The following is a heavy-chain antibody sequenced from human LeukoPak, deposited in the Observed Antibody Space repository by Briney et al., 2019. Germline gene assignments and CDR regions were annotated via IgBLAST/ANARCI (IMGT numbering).Heavy chain of an antibody. CDR3: ANGPVYDKGGYYFDY. D-gene: IGHD3-22*01. CDR1: GYSISSGYS. J-gene: IGHJ4*02. Sequence: SETLSLTCAVSGYSISSGYSWSWIRQPAGKGLEWIGLIYTSGSTNYNPSLKSRVTMSVDTSKNQLSLKLSSVTAADTAVYYCANGPVYDKGGYYFDYWGQGTLVTVSS. CDR2: IYTSGST. V-gene: IGHV4-4*07.